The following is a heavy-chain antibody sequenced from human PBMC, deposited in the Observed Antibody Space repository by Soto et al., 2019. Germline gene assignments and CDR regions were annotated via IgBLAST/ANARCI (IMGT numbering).Heavy chain of an antibody. CDR2: VSNDGRNK. CDR3: ARGQHGLDH. J-gene: IGHJ4*02. V-gene: IGHV3-30-3*01. D-gene: IGHD2-8*01. Sequence: QVQLLESGGGVVQPGRSLRLSCAASGFTFSTYAMHWVRQPPGKGLEWVAVVSNDGRNKFYADSVRGRFTISRDNSKNTLYLEMDSLTVEDTSVVYCARGQHGLDHWGQGSLVLVSP. CDR1: GFTFSTYA.